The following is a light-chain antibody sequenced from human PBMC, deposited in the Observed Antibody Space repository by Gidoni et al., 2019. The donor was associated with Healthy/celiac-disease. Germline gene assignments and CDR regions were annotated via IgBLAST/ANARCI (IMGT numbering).Light chain of an antibody. V-gene: IGKV4-1*01. Sequence: DIVMTQSPDSLAVSLGERATNNKNYLAWYQQKPGQPPKLLIYWASTRESGVPDRFSGSGSGTDFTLTISSLQAEDVAVYYCQQYYSTLWTFGQGTKVEIK. J-gene: IGKJ1*01. CDR1: NKNY. CDR3: QQYYSTLWT. CDR2: WAS.